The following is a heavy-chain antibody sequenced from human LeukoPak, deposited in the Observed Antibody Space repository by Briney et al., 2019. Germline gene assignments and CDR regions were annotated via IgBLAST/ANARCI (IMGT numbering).Heavy chain of an antibody. V-gene: IGHV4-34*12. J-gene: IGHJ4*02. CDR1: GESLNYYY. CDR2: VFDGKTT. CDR3: ASGAWATRLHS. D-gene: IGHD5-24*01. Sequence: RTSETLSLTCAVYGESLNYYYWSWIRQSPAKGLEWIGEVFDGKTTNDTPSLKSRVTISAVTSSNQFSLNLKSVTAADTAVYYCASGAWATRLHSWAQGTLVIVFS.